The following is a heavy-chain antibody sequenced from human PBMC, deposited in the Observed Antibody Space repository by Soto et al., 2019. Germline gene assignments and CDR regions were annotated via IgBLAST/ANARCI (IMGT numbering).Heavy chain of an antibody. Sequence: GGSLRLSCAASGFTFSSYAMHWVRQAPGKGLEWVAVISYDGSNKYYADSVKGRFTISRDNSKNTLYLQMNSLRAEDTAVYYCASIVGATTEFDYWGQGTLVTVSS. CDR1: GFTFSSYA. D-gene: IGHD1-26*01. CDR3: ASIVGATTEFDY. J-gene: IGHJ4*02. V-gene: IGHV3-30-3*01. CDR2: ISYDGSNK.